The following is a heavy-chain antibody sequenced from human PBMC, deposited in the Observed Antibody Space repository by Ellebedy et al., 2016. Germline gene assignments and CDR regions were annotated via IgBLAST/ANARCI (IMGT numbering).Heavy chain of an antibody. CDR1: GFTFSSYA. CDR3: ARVLSGSCDY. CDR2: ISYDGSNK. J-gene: IGHJ4*02. D-gene: IGHD1-26*01. Sequence: GGSLRLXXAASGFTFSSYAMHWVRQAPGKGLEWVAVISYDGSNKYYADSVKGRFTISRDNSKNTLYLQMNSLRAEDTAVYYCARVLSGSCDYWGQGTLVTVSS. V-gene: IGHV3-30-3*01.